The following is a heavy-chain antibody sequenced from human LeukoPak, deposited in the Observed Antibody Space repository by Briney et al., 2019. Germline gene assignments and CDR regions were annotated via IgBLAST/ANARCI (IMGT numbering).Heavy chain of an antibody. V-gene: IGHV4-34*01. CDR2: INHSGST. CDR1: GGSFSGYY. J-gene: IGHJ4*02. Sequence: SETLSLTCAVYGGSFSGYYWSWIRQPPGKGLEWIGEINHSGSTNYNPSLKSRVTISVDTSKNQFSLKLNSVTAADTAVYYCAREYCSGGSCYVIFDYWGQGTLVTVSS. CDR3: AREYCSGGSCYVIFDY. D-gene: IGHD2-15*01.